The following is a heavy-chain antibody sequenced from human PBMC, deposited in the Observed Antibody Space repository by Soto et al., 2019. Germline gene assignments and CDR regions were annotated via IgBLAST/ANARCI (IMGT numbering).Heavy chain of an antibody. J-gene: IGHJ6*03. CDR1: GYTFTSYD. Sequence: ALVKVSCKASGYTFTSYDINWVRQATGQGLEWMGWMNPNSGNTGYAQKFQGRVTMTRNTSISTAYMELSSLRSEDTAVYYCARYGITRTTTVLLLDDYYYYMDVWGKGTTVTVSS. D-gene: IGHD1-7*01. CDR3: ARYGITRTTTVLLLDDYYYYMDV. CDR2: MNPNSGNT. V-gene: IGHV1-8*01.